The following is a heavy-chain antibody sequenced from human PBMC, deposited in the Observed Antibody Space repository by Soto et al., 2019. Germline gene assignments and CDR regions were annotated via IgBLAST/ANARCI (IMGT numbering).Heavy chain of an antibody. J-gene: IGHJ6*02. CDR1: GFTFSCYA. CDR3: AKDLPSGSFSYYYGMDV. D-gene: IGHD1-26*01. CDR2: ISGSGGST. Sequence: GGSLRLSCAASGFTFSCYAMSWVRQAPGKGLEWVSAISGSGGSTYYADSVKGRFTISRDNSKNTLYLQMNSLRAEDTAVYYCAKDLPSGSFSYYYGMDVWGQGTTVTVSS. V-gene: IGHV3-23*01.